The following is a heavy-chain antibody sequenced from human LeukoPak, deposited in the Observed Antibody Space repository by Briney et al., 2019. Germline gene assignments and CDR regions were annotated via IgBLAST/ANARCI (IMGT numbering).Heavy chain of an antibody. CDR2: ISASGSST. V-gene: IGHV3-23*01. Sequence: GGSLRLSCAASGFXFDSYAINWVRQAPGKGLQWLSSISASGSSTYYADSVKGRFTFSRDNSKNTLSLHMNRLRAEDTAVYYCARYYYDSSGYHLGAFDIWGQGTMVTVSS. J-gene: IGHJ3*02. CDR1: GFXFDSYA. CDR3: ARYYYDSSGYHLGAFDI. D-gene: IGHD3-22*01.